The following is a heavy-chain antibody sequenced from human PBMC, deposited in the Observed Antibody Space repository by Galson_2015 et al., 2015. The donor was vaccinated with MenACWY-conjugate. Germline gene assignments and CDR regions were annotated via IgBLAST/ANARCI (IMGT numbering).Heavy chain of an antibody. J-gene: IGHJ4*02. V-gene: IGHV1-3*01. CDR2: ISAGNGDT. CDR3: ARASLGYYESSGYFPYYFDC. D-gene: IGHD3-22*01. CDR1: GYTFTTYA. Sequence: SVKVSCKASGYTFTTYAIHWVRQAPGQRLEWMGWISAGNGDTKYSQKFQGRITITRGTSASTAYMDLSSLRSEDTAVYYCARASLGYYESSGYFPYYFDCWGQGTLVTVSS.